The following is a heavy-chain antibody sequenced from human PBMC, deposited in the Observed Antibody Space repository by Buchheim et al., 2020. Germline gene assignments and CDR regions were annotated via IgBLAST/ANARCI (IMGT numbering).Heavy chain of an antibody. V-gene: IGHV3-23*01. D-gene: IGHD6-6*01. CDR3: AKRRRYSSSSVDS. CDR1: GFTFSAYA. Sequence: EVQVSESGGGLIQPGGSLRLSCAASGFTFSAYAMSWVRQAPGKGLEWVSGISGSGATTYYADSVKDRFTISRDNSKTTLHLQMNSLRAEDTAVYYCAKRRRYSSSSVDSWGQGTL. CDR2: ISGSGATT. J-gene: IGHJ5*01.